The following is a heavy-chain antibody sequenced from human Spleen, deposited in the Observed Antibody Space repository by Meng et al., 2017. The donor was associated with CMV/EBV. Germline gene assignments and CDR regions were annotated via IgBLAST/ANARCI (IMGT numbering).Heavy chain of an antibody. D-gene: IGHD2-2*01. CDR2: ISYTGYI. CDR1: GASIRTNY. J-gene: IGHJ6*02. CDR3: ARDWGGVFEVTSWASHTYYYGMDV. V-gene: IGHV4-59*12. Sequence: SETLSLTCTVSGASIRTNYWSWSRRPPGKGLEYIGSISYTGYIEYNPSLKGRVTISRDNAKNSLYLQMNSLRAEDTAVYYCARDWGGVFEVTSWASHTYYYGMDVWGQGTTVTVSS.